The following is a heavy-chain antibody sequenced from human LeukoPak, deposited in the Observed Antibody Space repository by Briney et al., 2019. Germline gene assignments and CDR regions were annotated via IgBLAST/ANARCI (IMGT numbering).Heavy chain of an antibody. CDR2: TYNSGST. CDR3: ARDRGEGRERPFDY. J-gene: IGHJ4*02. Sequence: SETLSLTCMVSGASVNTDYWSWIRQPPGKGLEWIGYTYNSGSTNYNPSLKSRVTISVDTSKNQFSLRLTSVTAADTAMYYCARDRGEGRERPFDYWGRGTLVTVSS. D-gene: IGHD1-26*01. CDR1: GASVNTDY. V-gene: IGHV4-59*02.